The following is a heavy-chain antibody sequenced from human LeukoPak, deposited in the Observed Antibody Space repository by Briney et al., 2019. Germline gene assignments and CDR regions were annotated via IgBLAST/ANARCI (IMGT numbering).Heavy chain of an antibody. CDR3: ARFTSTLTMDY. V-gene: IGHV4-39*01. J-gene: IGHJ4*02. Sequence: SETLSLTCTVSGGSIITTSYYWGWLRQPPGKGLEWIGSIYYSGNTYYHPSLKSRVTISVYTSKIQFSLKLISMTAADTAVYYCARFTSTLTMDYWGQGTLVTVSS. CDR1: GGSIITTSYY. CDR2: IYYSGNT.